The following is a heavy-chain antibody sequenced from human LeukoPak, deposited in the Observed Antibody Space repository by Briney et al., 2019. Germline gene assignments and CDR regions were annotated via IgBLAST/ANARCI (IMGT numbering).Heavy chain of an antibody. CDR2: ISSSSSYI. CDR1: GFTFSSYS. D-gene: IGHD3-9*01. V-gene: IGHV3-21*01. J-gene: IGHJ4*02. CDR3: ARDQGYDILTGYVDY. Sequence: PGGSLRLSCAASGFTFSSYSMNWVRQAPGKGLEWVSSISSSSSYIYYADSVKGRFTISRDNAKNSLYLQMNSLRAEDTAVYYCARDQGYDILTGYVDYWGQGTLVTVSS.